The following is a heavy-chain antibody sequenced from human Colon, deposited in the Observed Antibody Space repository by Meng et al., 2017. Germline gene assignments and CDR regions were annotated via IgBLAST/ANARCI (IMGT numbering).Heavy chain of an antibody. Sequence: VSAPALVSLSETLSPTCNVFGVPVKCGIYYWNWIRQPPGKTLEWIGYIYSSGSTTYNPSLKSRVTISLDTPKNQFSLKLTSVTAADTAVYYCAREGPIAVAGYDYWGQGTLVTVSS. CDR1: GVPVKCGIYY. V-gene: IGHV4-61*01. J-gene: IGHJ4*02. D-gene: IGHD6-19*01. CDR3: AREGPIAVAGYDY. CDR2: IYSSGST.